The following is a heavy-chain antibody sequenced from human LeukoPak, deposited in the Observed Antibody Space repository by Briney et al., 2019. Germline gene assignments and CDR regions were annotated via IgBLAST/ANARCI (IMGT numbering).Heavy chain of an antibody. CDR1: GGTFSSYA. CDR3: ARASEGSGLVPAAPLGY. CDR2: IIPIFGTA. J-gene: IGHJ4*02. V-gene: IGHV1-69*13. D-gene: IGHD2-2*01. Sequence: SVKVSCKASGGTFSSYAISWVRQAPGQGLEWMGGIIPIFGTANYAQKFQGRVTITADESTSTAYMELSSLSSEDTAVYYCARASEGSGLVPAAPLGYWGQGTLVTVSS.